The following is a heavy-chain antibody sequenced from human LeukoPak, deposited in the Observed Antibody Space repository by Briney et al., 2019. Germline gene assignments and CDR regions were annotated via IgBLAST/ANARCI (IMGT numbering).Heavy chain of an antibody. Sequence: GGSLRLSCAASGFTFSDFYMTWVRQAPGKGLEWVSTISSSGGSTYYADSVKGRFTISRDNSKNTLYLQMNSLRAEDTAVYYCAKSITGTRYYFDYWGQGTLVTVSS. D-gene: IGHD1-20*01. CDR2: ISSSGGST. CDR1: GFTFSDFY. CDR3: AKSITGTRYYFDY. V-gene: IGHV3-23*01. J-gene: IGHJ4*02.